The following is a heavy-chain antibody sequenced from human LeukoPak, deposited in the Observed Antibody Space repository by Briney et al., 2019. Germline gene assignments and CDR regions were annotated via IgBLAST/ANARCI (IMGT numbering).Heavy chain of an antibody. CDR3: VCRIGGAPQ. J-gene: IGHJ4*02. V-gene: IGHV3-53*01. D-gene: IGHD1-26*01. Sequence: GGSLRLSCAASGYTVSNNYMSWVRQAPGKGLEWVSVIYSGGSTYYADSVKGRFTISRDNFKNTLYLQMNSLRADDTAVYYCVCRIGGAPQWGQGTLVTVSS. CDR1: GYTVSNNY. CDR2: IYSGGST.